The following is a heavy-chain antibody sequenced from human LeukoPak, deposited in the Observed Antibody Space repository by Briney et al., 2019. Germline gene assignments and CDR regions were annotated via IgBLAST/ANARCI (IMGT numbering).Heavy chain of an antibody. CDR1: GGSISSGGYY. CDR3: ARDWNSGGNCDAFDI. V-gene: IGHV4-31*03. D-gene: IGHD4-23*01. J-gene: IGHJ3*02. CDR2: IYYSGST. Sequence: SETLSLTCTVSGGSISSGGYYWSWLRQHPGKGLEWVGYIYYSGSTYYNPSLKSRVTISVDTSKNQFSLKLSSVTAADTAVYYCARDWNSGGNCDAFDIWGQGTMVTVSS.